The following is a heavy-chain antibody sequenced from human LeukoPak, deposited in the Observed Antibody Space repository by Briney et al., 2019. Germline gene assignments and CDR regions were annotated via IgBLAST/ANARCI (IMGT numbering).Heavy chain of an antibody. V-gene: IGHV3-30*18. J-gene: IGHJ4*02. Sequence: GESLRLSCAASGFTFTTYGMHWVRQAPGKGLEWVAVISYDGSNKYYADSVKGRFTISRDNSKNTLYLQMNSLRAEDTAVYYCAKDFIEPYSSVGYWGQGTLVTVSS. CDR1: GFTFTTYG. CDR2: ISYDGSNK. CDR3: AKDFIEPYSSVGY. D-gene: IGHD6-19*01.